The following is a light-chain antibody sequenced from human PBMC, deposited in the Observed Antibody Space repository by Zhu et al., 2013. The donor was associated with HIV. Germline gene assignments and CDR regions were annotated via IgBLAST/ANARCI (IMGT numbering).Light chain of an antibody. V-gene: IGLV1-51*01. CDR1: SSNIGNNY. CDR2: DNN. J-gene: IGLJ2*01. CDR3: QSYDNSLTVV. Sequence: QSVLTQPPSVSAAPGQKVTISCSGSSSNIGNNYVSWYQQLPSTAPKLLIYDNNKRPSGIPDRFSGSKSGSSASLVITGLQAEDVADYFCQSYDNSLTVVFGGGTKVTVL.